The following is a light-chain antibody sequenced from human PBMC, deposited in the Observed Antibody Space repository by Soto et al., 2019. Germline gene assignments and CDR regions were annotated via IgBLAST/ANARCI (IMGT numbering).Light chain of an antibody. J-gene: IGKJ4*01. CDR3: QQYESYPLT. CDR1: QSINRW. CDR2: EAS. V-gene: IGKV1-5*03. Sequence: DLQMTQSPSTLSASVGARVTITCRASQSINRWLAWYQQKPGQAPNLLIYEASSLDSGVPSRFSGSGSGAEFTLTISSLQPDDFATYYCQQYESYPLTFGGGTRVEIK.